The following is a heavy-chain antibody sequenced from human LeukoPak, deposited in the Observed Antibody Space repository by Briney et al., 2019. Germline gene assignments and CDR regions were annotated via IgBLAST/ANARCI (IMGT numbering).Heavy chain of an antibody. CDR3: AKDIQPGGQWLGLFDY. CDR2: ISWDGGST. Sequence: GGSLRLSCAASGFTFDDYTKHWVRQAPGKGLEWVSLISWDGGSTYYADSVKGRFTISRDNSKNSLYLQMNSLRTEDTALYYCAKDIQPGGQWLGLFDYWGQGTLVTVSS. J-gene: IGHJ4*02. D-gene: IGHD6-19*01. CDR1: GFTFDDYT. V-gene: IGHV3-43*01.